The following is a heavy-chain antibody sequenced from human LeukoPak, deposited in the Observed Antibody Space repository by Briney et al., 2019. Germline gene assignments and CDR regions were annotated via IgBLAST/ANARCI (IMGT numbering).Heavy chain of an antibody. V-gene: IGHV3-30*02. CDR2: IRYDGSNK. Sequence: GGSLRLSCAASGFTFSSYGMHWVRQAPGTGLERVAFIRYDGSNKYYDDSVKGRFTIFRVNSKNTLYLQMNSLRAEGTAVYYCAKGVYSSSPGEPFDYWGQGSLVTVSS. CDR1: GFTFSSYG. CDR3: AKGVYSSSPGEPFDY. J-gene: IGHJ4*02. D-gene: IGHD6-13*01.